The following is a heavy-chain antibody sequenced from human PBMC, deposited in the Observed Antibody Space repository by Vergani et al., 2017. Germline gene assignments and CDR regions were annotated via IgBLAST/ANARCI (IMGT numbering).Heavy chain of an antibody. CDR2: INPNSGGT. J-gene: IGHJ3*02. CDR1: GYTFTGYY. D-gene: IGHD2-2*01. CDR3: AREAGYCSSTSCYSSDAFDI. V-gene: IGHV1-2*02. Sequence: QVQLVQSGAEVKKPGASVKVSCKASGYTFTGYYMHWVRQAPGQGLEWMGWINPNSGGTNYAQKFQGRVTMTRDTSISTAYMELSRLRSDDTAVDYCAREAGYCSSTSCYSSDAFDIWGQGTMVTVSS.